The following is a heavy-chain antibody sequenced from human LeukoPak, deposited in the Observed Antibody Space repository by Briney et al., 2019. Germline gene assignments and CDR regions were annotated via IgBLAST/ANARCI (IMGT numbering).Heavy chain of an antibody. CDR3: ARELKVGNTGYYFDY. J-gene: IGHJ4*02. CDR1: RGSISDYY. D-gene: IGHD2/OR15-2a*01. Sequence: SETLSLPCTVSRGSISDYYWSWIRQPPGEGLEWIGYIYYSGSTNYNPSLKSRVTISLDTSKNQFSLNLNSVTAADTAVYYCARELKVGNTGYYFDYWGQGTLVTVSS. V-gene: IGHV4-59*01. CDR2: IYYSGST.